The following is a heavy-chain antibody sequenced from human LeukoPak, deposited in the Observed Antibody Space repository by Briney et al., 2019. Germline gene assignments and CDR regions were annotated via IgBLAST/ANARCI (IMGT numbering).Heavy chain of an antibody. CDR2: INTNTGNP. V-gene: IGHV7-4-1*02. Sequence: ASVKVSCKASGYTFTSYAMNWVRQAPGQGLEWMGWINTNTGNPTYAQGFTGRFVFSLDTSVSTAYLQISSLKAEDTAVYYCARAINIYGSGPTRVPGDFDYWGQGTLVTVSS. D-gene: IGHD3-10*01. CDR1: GYTFTSYA. J-gene: IGHJ4*02. CDR3: ARAINIYGSGPTRVPGDFDY.